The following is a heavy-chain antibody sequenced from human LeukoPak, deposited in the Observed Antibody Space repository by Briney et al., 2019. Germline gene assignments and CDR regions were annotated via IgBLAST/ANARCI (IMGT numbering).Heavy chain of an antibody. CDR3: AKDSHYYYYDSSGYPYYFDY. D-gene: IGHD3-22*01. CDR2: ISGSGGST. CDR1: GFTFSRYS. V-gene: IGHV3-23*01. Sequence: PGGSLRLSCAASGFTFSRYSMNWVRQAPGKGLEWVSAISGSGGSTYYADSVKGRFTISRDNSKNTLYLQMNSLRAEDTAVYYCAKDSHYYYYDSSGYPYYFDYWGQGTLVTVSS. J-gene: IGHJ4*02.